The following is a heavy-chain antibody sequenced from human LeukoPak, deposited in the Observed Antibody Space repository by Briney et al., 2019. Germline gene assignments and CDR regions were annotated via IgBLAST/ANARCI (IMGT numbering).Heavy chain of an antibody. D-gene: IGHD3-10*01. J-gene: IGHJ5*02. Sequence: GGSLRLSCAASGFTFSSYSMNWVRQAPGKGLEWVSSISSSSSYIYYADSVKGRFTISRDNSKNTLFLQMNSLRAEDTAVYYCARPLMYYYGSETYFWFDPWGQGTLVTVSS. CDR1: GFTFSSYS. V-gene: IGHV3-21*01. CDR2: ISSSSSYI. CDR3: ARPLMYYYGSETYFWFDP.